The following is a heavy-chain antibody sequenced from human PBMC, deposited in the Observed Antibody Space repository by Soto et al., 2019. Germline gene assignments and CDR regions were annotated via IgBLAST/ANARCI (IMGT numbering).Heavy chain of an antibody. V-gene: IGHV3-30*18. Sequence: QVQLVESGGGVVQPGRSLRLSCAASGFTFSSLGMHWVRQAPGKGLEWVAIISYDGSSKYYADSVKGRFTISRHNSKNTLDLKLKSLRTEDTAVYYCAKEIGDSNDYPLDYWGQGTLVTVSS. CDR1: GFTFSSLG. J-gene: IGHJ4*02. CDR3: AKEIGDSNDYPLDY. CDR2: ISYDGSSK. D-gene: IGHD4-4*01.